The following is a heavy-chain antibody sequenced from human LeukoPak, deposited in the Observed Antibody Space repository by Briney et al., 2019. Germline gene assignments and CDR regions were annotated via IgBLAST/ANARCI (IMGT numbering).Heavy chain of an antibody. CDR3: ARGGYGPYYYYGMDV. CDR1: GGSISSGGYS. Sequence: PSQTLSLTCAVSGGSISSGGYSWSWIRQPPGKGLEWIVYIYHSGSTYYNPSLKSRVTISVDRSKNQFSLKLSSVTAADTAVYYCARGGYGPYYYYGMDVWGQGTTVTVSS. CDR2: IYHSGST. J-gene: IGHJ6*02. V-gene: IGHV4-30-2*01. D-gene: IGHD3-16*01.